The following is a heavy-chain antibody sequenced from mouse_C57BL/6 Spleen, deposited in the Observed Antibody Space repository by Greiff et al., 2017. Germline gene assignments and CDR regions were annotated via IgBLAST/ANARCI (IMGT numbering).Heavy chain of an antibody. D-gene: IGHD1-1*01. CDR2: IDPEDGET. V-gene: IGHV14-2*01. J-gene: IGHJ4*01. CDR1: GFNINDSY. Sequence: VQLQQSGAELVKPGASVKLSCTASGFNINDSYMHWVKQRTEQGLEWIGRIDPEDGETKYAPNFQGKATITADTSSNTAYLQLSSLTSEDTAVYYCARPGSSWNARDYWGQGTSVTVSS. CDR3: ARPGSSWNARDY.